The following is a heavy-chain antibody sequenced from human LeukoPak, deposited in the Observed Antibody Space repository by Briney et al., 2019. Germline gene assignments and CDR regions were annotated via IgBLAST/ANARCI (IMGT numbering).Heavy chain of an antibody. J-gene: IGHJ4*02. V-gene: IGHV3-74*01. D-gene: IGHD3-10*01. CDR3: ASDRVLGSGSLDN. CDR2: IRGDWHDT. CDR1: GLMFSDLW. Sequence: GGSLRPSCTASGLMFSDLWMHWVRQAPGKGLVWVSRIRGDWHDTTYADSVKGRFTISRDNAQNTLYLQMNSLRVEDTAVYYCASDRVLGSGSLDNWGQGTLVTVSS.